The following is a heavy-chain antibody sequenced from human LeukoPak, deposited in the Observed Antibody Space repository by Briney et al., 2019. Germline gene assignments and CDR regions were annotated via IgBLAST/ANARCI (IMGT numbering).Heavy chain of an antibody. Sequence: ASVKVSCKASGYTFTAYFMHWVRQAPGHGLVWMGWINPNSGGTNYAQKFQGRVTMTRDTSISTAYMELSRLRSDDTAVYYCARGVVPAARGFTAIDYWGQGTLVTVSS. CDR2: INPNSGGT. D-gene: IGHD2-2*01. CDR3: ARGVVPAARGFTAIDY. J-gene: IGHJ4*02. CDR1: GYTFTAYF. V-gene: IGHV1-2*02.